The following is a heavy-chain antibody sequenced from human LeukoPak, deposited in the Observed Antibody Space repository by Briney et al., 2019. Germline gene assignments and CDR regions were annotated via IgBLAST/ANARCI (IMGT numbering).Heavy chain of an antibody. CDR3: AKDSATYWNSCFDY. Sequence: PGGSLRLSCAASGFPFSSYAMSWGRPAPGKGVEWVSAISGSGGSTYYADSVKGRFTISRDNSKNTLYLQMNSLRAEDTAVYYCAKDSATYWNSCFDYWGQGTLVTVSS. V-gene: IGHV3-23*01. CDR1: GFPFSSYA. J-gene: IGHJ4*02. CDR2: ISGSGGST. D-gene: IGHD1-7*01.